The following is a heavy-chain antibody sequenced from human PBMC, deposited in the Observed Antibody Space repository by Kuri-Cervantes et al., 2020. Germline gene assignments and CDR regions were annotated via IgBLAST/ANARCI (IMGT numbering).Heavy chain of an antibody. V-gene: IGHV1-18*01. Sequence: ASVKVSCKASGDTFTGFGISWVRQAPGQGLEWMGWISAYNGNTNYAQKLQGRVTITADESTSTAYMELSSLRSEDTAVYYCARSAVVTPSYYYYGMDVWGQGTTVTVSS. CDR2: ISAYNGNT. J-gene: IGHJ6*02. D-gene: IGHD4-23*01. CDR1: GDTFTGFG. CDR3: ARSAVVTPSYYYYGMDV.